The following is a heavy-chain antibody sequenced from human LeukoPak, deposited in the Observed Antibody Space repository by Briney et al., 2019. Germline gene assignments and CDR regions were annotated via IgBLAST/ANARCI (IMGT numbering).Heavy chain of an antibody. J-gene: IGHJ4*02. V-gene: IGHV4-39*01. CDR1: GGSISSSSYY. Sequence: PSETLSLTCTVSGGSISSSSYYWGWIRQPPGKGLEWIGSIYYSGSTYYNPSLKSRVTISVDTSKNQFSLKLSSVTAADTAVYYCARQMSYPYYFDYWGQGTLVTVPS. CDR3: ARQMSYPYYFDY. D-gene: IGHD3-16*02. CDR2: IYYSGST.